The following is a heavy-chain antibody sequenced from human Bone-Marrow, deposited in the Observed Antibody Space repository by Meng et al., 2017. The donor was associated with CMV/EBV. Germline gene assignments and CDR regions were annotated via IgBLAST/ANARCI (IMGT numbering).Heavy chain of an antibody. J-gene: IGHJ4*02. CDR3: ARAVLESGWRMIDY. V-gene: IGHV3-72*01. CDR2: TRNKANSYTT. D-gene: IGHD6-19*01. CDR1: FTFSDHY. Sequence: FTFSDHYMDWVRQAPGKGLEWVGRTRNKANSYTTEYAASVKGRFTISRDDSKNSLYLQMNSLKTEDTAVYYCARAVLESGWRMIDYWGQGTLVTVSS.